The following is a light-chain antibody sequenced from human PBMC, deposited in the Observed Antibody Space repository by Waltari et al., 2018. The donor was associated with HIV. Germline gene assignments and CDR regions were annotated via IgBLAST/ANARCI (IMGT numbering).Light chain of an antibody. V-gene: IGLV2-11*01. CDR2: DVN. J-gene: IGLJ2*01. Sequence: QSALTQPRSVSGSPGQSVTISCTGTSSDVGAYNYVSWYQHHPNKGPKLLIYDVNKRPSGFPDRFSGSKSGNTASLTISGLQAEDDADYYCCSYADTYFVLFGGRTKLTVL. CDR3: CSYADTYFVL. CDR1: SSDVGAYNY.